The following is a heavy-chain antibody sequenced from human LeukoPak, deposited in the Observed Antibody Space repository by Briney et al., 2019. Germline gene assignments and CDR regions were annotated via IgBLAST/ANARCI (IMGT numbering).Heavy chain of an antibody. D-gene: IGHD3-22*01. CDR3: AATHYYYDSSGYYYYYFDY. CDR2: IYTSGST. J-gene: IGHJ4*02. V-gene: IGHV4-61*02. Sequence: PSETLSLTCTVSGGSISSSSYYWSWIRQPAGKGLEWIGRIYTSGSTNYNPSLKSRVTISVDTAKNQFFLKLSSVTAADTAVYYCAATHYYYDSSGYYYYYFDYWGQGTLVTVSS. CDR1: GGSISSSSYY.